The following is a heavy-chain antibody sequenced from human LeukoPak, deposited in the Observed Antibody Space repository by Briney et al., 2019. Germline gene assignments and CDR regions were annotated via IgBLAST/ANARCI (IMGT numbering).Heavy chain of an antibody. D-gene: IGHD1-1*01. CDR3: ARTRWYWNDGYYFDY. J-gene: IGHJ4*02. CDR2: IYSGGST. V-gene: IGHV3-53*01. CDR1: GFTVSSNY. Sequence: GGSLRFSCAASGFTVSSNYMSWVRQAPGKGLEWVSVIYSGGSTYYADSVKGRFTISRDNSKNTLYLQMNSLRAEDTAVYYCARTRWYWNDGYYFDYWGQGTLVTVSS.